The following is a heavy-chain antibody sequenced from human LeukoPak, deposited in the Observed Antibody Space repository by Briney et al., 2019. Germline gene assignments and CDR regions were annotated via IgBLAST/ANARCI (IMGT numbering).Heavy chain of an antibody. CDR3: SKGGGYVRMDV. V-gene: IGHV3-7*03. J-gene: IGHJ6*02. D-gene: IGHD5-12*01. Sequence: GGSLRLSCATSGFIFSDYWLSWVRQAPGKGLEWVANIKQDGSETHYVDSVKGRFTISRDNAKNSLFLQMNSLRADDTAVYYCSKGGGYVRMDVWGQGTPVTVSS. CDR2: IKQDGSET. CDR1: GFIFSDYW.